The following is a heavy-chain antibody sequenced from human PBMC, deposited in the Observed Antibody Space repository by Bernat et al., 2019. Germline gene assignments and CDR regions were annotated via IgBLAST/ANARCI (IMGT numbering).Heavy chain of an antibody. Sequence: EVQLVESGGGLVQPGGSLRLSCAASGFTFSSYAMHWVRLPPGKGLEYVSAITSNGGGTYYANSVKGRFTISRDNSKNTLYLQMGSLRAEDMAVYYCARGRAFDIWGQGTMVAVSS. CDR3: ARGRAFDI. J-gene: IGHJ3*02. CDR1: GFTFSSYA. CDR2: ITSNGGGT. V-gene: IGHV3-64*01.